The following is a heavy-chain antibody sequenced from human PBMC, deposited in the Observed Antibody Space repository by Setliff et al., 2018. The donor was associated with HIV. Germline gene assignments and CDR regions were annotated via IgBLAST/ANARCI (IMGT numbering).Heavy chain of an antibody. V-gene: IGHV4-39*01. CDR2: IFYSGST. CDR3: ARRGIIAGTTDF. CDR1: GGSISNYY. D-gene: IGHD1-7*01. J-gene: IGHJ4*02. Sequence: SETLSLTCTVSGGSISNYYWGWVRQPPGKGLEWIGNIFYSGSTYNNPSLKSRVLISVDTSKNQFSLKLTSVTAADTAVYYCARRGIIAGTTDFWGQGTPVTVSS.